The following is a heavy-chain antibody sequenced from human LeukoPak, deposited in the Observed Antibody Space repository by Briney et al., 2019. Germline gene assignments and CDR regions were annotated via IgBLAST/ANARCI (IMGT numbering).Heavy chain of an antibody. CDR2: IKSDGSDT. CDR3: ARDMVYDSSDLYRFGMEV. J-gene: IGHJ6*02. D-gene: IGHD3-22*01. V-gene: IGHV3-74*01. CDR1: GFSLSGHW. Sequence: GGSLRLSCAASGFSLSGHWMYWLRQVSGEGLVWLSRIKSDGSDTTYADSVKGSFTISRDNAKNTLYLQRNSLRAEDTAVYYCARDMVYDSSDLYRFGMEVWGRGTTVTVCS.